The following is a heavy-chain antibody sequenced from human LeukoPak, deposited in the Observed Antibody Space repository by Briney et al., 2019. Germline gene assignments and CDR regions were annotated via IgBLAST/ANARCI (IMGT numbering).Heavy chain of an antibody. D-gene: IGHD1-26*01. CDR2: IIPIFGTA. V-gene: IGHV1-69*13. Sequence: ASVKVSCKASGYTFTSYGISWVRQAPGQGLEWMGGIIPIFGTANYAQKFQGRVTITADESTSTAYMELSSLRSEDTAVYYCARWGADRDYYYYGMDVWGQGTTVTVSS. J-gene: IGHJ6*02. CDR1: GYTFTSYG. CDR3: ARWGADRDYYYYGMDV.